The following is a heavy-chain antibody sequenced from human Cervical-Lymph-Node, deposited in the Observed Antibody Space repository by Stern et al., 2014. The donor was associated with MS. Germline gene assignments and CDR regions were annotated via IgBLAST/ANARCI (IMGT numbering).Heavy chain of an antibody. D-gene: IGHD1-26*01. V-gene: IGHV3-30*04. CDR2: ISYEGRYK. CDR3: AKGGSGSYLD. CDR1: GFVFRRYA. Sequence: MQLVESGGGVVQPGRSLRLSCAASGFVFRRYAIHWVRQAPGKGLEWVALISYEGRYKYYTDSVKGRFTVSRDNSNNTVDLEMNSLRLEDTAVYYCAKGGSGSYLDWGQGSLVTVSS. J-gene: IGHJ4*02.